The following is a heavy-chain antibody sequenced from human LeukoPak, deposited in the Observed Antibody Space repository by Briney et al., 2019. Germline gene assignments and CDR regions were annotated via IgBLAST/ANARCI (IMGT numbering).Heavy chain of an antibody. D-gene: IGHD6-19*01. CDR2: ISAYNGAT. Sequence: ASVKVSCKASGGTFSSYAISWVRQAPGQGLEWMGWISAYNGATNYAQKLQGRVTMTTDTSANTAYMELRSLTSDDTAVYYCARSPSSSGWYADYWGLGTLVTVSS. CDR3: ARSPSSSGWYADY. V-gene: IGHV1-18*01. CDR1: GGTFSSYA. J-gene: IGHJ4*02.